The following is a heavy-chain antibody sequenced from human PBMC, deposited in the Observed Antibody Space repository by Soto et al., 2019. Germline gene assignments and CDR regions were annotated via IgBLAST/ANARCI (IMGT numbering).Heavy chain of an antibody. CDR1: GFTFSSYA. Sequence: EVQLLESGGGLVQPGGSLRLSCAASGFTFSSYAMSWVRQAPGKGLEWVSAISGSGGSTYYADSVKGRFTISRDNSKNTLYLQINSLRAEDTAVYYCAKAPSTLVNPGEAIEIWGQGTMVTVSS. J-gene: IGHJ3*02. CDR3: AKAPSTLVNPGEAIEI. CDR2: ISGSGGST. V-gene: IGHV3-23*01. D-gene: IGHD2-2*01.